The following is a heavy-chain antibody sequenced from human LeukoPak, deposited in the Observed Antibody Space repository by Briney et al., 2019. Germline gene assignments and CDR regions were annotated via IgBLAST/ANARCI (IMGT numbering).Heavy chain of an antibody. D-gene: IGHD5-24*01. CDR2: ISTYNVNT. V-gene: IGHV1-18*01. Sequence: ASVKVSCKASGYTFTSYGISRVRQAPGQGLVWMGWISTYNVNTNNAQQFQGRVTMTTDTSTSTAYMELRSLRSDDTAVYFCARSRDGYNPNDYWGQGTLVTASS. J-gene: IGHJ4*02. CDR1: GYTFTSYG. CDR3: ARSRDGYNPNDY.